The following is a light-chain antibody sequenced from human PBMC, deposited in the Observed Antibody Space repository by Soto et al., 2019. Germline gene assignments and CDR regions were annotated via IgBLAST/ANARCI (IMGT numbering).Light chain of an antibody. CDR3: SSYTSSSTPYV. CDR2: DVS. J-gene: IGLJ1*01. V-gene: IGLV2-14*01. Sequence: QSALTQPASVSGSPGQSITISCTGTSSEVGGYNYVSWYQQHPGKAPKLMIYDVSNRPSGVSNRFSGSKSGNTASLTISGLQAEDEADYYCSSYTSSSTPYVFGTGTKSPS. CDR1: SSEVGGYNY.